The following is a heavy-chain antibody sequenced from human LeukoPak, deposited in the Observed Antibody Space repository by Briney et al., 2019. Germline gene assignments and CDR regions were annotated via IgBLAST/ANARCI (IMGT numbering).Heavy chain of an antibody. D-gene: IGHD3-22*01. V-gene: IGHV3-30-3*01. CDR1: GFTFSSYA. Sequence: GGSLRLSCAASGFTFSSYAMHWVRQAPGKGLEWVAVISYDGSNKYYADSVKGRFTISRDNSKNTLYLQMNSLRAEGTAVYYCARDLIVDYYDSSGSWGQGTLVTVSS. J-gene: IGHJ4*02. CDR3: ARDLIVDYYDSSGS. CDR2: ISYDGSNK.